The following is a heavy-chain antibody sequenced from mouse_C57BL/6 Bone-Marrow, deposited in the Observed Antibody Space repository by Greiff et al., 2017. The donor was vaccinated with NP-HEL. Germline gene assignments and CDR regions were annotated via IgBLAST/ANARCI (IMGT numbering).Heavy chain of an antibody. CDR2: IRNKANGYTT. D-gene: IGHD1-1*01. J-gene: IGHJ4*01. V-gene: IGHV7-3*01. CDR1: GFTFTDYY. CDR3: ARSNYYYGSSYDAMDY. Sequence: EVQLVESGGGLVQPGGSLNLSCAASGFTFTDYYMSWVRQPPGKALEWLGFIRNKANGYTTEYSASVKGRFTISRDNSQSILYLQMNALRAEDSATYYCARSNYYYGSSYDAMDYWGQGTSVTVSS.